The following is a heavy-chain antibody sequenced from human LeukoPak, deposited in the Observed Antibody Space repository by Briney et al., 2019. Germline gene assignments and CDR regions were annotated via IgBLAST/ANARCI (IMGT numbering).Heavy chain of an antibody. J-gene: IGHJ4*02. CDR2: IGGSGDST. D-gene: IGHD2/OR15-2a*01. V-gene: IGHV3-23*01. CDR1: GLXFSRCA. Sequence: GGSLRLSCAASGLXFSRCAIGWVRLAPGKGLEWVSTIGGSGDSTYYAGSVKGRFTIPRDHSKNTLYLQMNSLRAEDTAVYYCAARPPIIVGGPFDYWGQGILVTVSS. CDR3: AARPPIIVGGPFDY.